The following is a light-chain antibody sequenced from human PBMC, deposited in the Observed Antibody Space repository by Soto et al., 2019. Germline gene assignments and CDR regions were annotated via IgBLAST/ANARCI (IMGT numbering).Light chain of an antibody. J-gene: IGKJ2*01. CDR2: GSS. Sequence: EVVLTKSPGTLSLSPGERATLACRASQSVSNTYFAWYQQKPGQAPRLLIFGSSDTATGIPNRFSGSGSGTYFTFTIRRREPEDFAVYYCQQYGSSPPYTFGQGTKLEIK. CDR1: QSVSNTY. V-gene: IGKV3-20*01. CDR3: QQYGSSPPYT.